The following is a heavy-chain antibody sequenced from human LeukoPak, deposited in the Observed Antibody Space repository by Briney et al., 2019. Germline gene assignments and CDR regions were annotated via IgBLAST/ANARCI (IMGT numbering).Heavy chain of an antibody. V-gene: IGHV1-8*03. Sequence: GASVKVSCKASGYTFTSYDINWVRQATGQGLEWMGWMNPNSGNTGYAQKFQGRVTITRNTSISTAYMELSSLRSEDTAVYYCARHGAIADYKLDQYYYYYMDVWGKGTTVTVSS. J-gene: IGHJ6*03. CDR1: GYTFTSYD. CDR3: ARHGAIADYKLDQYYYYYMDV. CDR2: MNPNSGNT. D-gene: IGHD4-11*01.